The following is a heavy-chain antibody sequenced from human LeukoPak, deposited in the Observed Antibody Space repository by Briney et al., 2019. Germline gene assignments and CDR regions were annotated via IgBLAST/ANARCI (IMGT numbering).Heavy chain of an antibody. J-gene: IGHJ5*01. CDR2: IYYGWRT. V-gene: IGHV4-59*08. CDR1: VDSISRLH. D-gene: IGHD1/OR15-1a*01. CDR3: ARSISGTRAKFDC. Sequence: SVTLSLTCTVCVDSISRLHWRWLRQPPGKGLEWIGYIYYGWRTNDNPSLKTRATLSIDPAKNQFSLNLTSVTAADTAVYYCARSISGTRAKFDCWGQGTLVTVSS.